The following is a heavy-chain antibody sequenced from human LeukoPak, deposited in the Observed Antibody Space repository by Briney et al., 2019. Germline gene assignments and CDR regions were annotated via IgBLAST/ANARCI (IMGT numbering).Heavy chain of an antibody. CDR3: ARGGLRGVGALDI. J-gene: IGHJ3*02. D-gene: IGHD3-10*01. Sequence: GGSLRLSCAASGFTFSSYEMNWVRQAPGKGLEWFSYISTSGGIIYYADSVKGRFTISRDNAKNSLYLQMNSLRAEDTAVYYCARGGLRGVGALDIWGQGTMVTVSS. CDR2: ISTSGGII. V-gene: IGHV3-48*03. CDR1: GFTFSSYE.